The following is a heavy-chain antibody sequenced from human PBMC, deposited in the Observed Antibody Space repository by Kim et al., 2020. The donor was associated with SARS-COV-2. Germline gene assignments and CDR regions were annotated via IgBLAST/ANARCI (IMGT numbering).Heavy chain of an antibody. D-gene: IGHD5-18*01. J-gene: IGHJ4*02. Sequence: SVKVSCKASGCTFSSYAISWVRQAPGQGLEWMGGIIAYFGTANYAQKFQGRVTITADESTSTAYMELSSLRSEDTAVYYCARGWIQLWRFDYWGQGTLVTVSS. CDR1: GCTFSSYA. CDR3: ARGWIQLWRFDY. V-gene: IGHV1-69*13. CDR2: IIAYFGTA.